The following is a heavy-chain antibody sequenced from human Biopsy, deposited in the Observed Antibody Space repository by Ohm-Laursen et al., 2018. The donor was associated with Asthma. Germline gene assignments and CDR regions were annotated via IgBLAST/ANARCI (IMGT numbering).Heavy chain of an antibody. CDR1: GGTFNTYV. J-gene: IGHJ4*02. CDR2: INSVFGTT. Sequence: SVKVSCKSLGGTFNTYVIGWVRQAPGQGLEWMGGINSVFGTTTYPQKFQDRVTITADDSTSTVYMGLSSLRSEGTAVYYCARKAGSCISRTCYSLDFWGQGTLVTVSS. D-gene: IGHD2-2*01. CDR3: ARKAGSCISRTCYSLDF. V-gene: IGHV1-69*13.